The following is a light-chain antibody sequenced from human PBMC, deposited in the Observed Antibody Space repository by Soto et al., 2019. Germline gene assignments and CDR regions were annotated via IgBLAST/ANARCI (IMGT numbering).Light chain of an antibody. V-gene: IGKV2-28*01. Sequence: DIVMTQSPLSLSVTPGEPASISCRSHQSLLHKNGYNYLQWYLQKPGQSPQLLIHVCSHRASGVPDRFSGSGSGTDFKLKISRVEAEDVGVYYCMQALQTPPTFGQGTKLEIK. CDR2: VCS. CDR1: QSLLHKNGYNY. CDR3: MQALQTPPT. J-gene: IGKJ2*01.